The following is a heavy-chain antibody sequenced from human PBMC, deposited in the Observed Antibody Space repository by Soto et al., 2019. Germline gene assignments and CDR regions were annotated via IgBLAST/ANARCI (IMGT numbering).Heavy chain of an antibody. CDR2: ISGSGGST. V-gene: IGHV3-23*01. J-gene: IGHJ4*02. D-gene: IGHD6-13*01. CDR1: GFTFSSYA. Sequence: GGSLRLSCAASGFTFSSYAMSWVRQAPGKGLEWVSAISGSGGSTYYADSVKGRFTISRDNSKNTLYLQMNSLRAEDTAVYYCAKGAAGGSSSSWYYFDYWGQGTLVTVSS. CDR3: AKGAAGGSSSSWYYFDY.